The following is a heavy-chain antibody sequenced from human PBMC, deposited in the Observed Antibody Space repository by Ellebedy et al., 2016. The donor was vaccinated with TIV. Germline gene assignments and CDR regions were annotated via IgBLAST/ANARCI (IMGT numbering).Heavy chain of an antibody. CDR3: TRDLTNIVSGDY. V-gene: IGHV1-2*02. Sequence: AASVKVSCKTSGYTFTDYYIHWVRQALGQGLEWMAWINPNSGGTNYAQKFQGRVTVTRDTSTSTAFLKLSRLRSDDTAVYYCTRDLTNIVSGDYWGQGTLVTVSS. CDR2: INPNSGGT. D-gene: IGHD5/OR15-5a*01. CDR1: GYTFTDYY. J-gene: IGHJ4*02.